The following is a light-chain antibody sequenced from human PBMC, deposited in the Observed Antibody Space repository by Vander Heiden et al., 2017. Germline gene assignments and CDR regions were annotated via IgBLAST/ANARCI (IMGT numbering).Light chain of an antibody. CDR1: QSISSW. CDR3: QQENSSLVT. Sequence: DIQMTQSPSTLSASVGDRVTITCRASQSISSWLAWYQQKPGKAPKLLIYKASSLESGVPSRFSGSGSGTEFTLTISSLQPDDFATYYCQQENSSLVTFGQGTKLXIK. J-gene: IGKJ2*01. V-gene: IGKV1-5*03. CDR2: KAS.